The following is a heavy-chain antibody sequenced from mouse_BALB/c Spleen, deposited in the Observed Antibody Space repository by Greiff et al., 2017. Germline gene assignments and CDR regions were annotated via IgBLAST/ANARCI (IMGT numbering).Heavy chain of an antibody. Sequence: EVQRVESGGGLVQPGGSRKLSCAASGFTFSSFGMHWVRQAPEKGLEWVAYISSGSSTIYYADTVKGRFTISRDNPKNTLFLQMTSLRSEDTAMYYCAMSVLLWDYAMDYWGQGTSVTVSS. J-gene: IGHJ4*01. CDR2: ISSGSSTI. D-gene: IGHD2-10*01. V-gene: IGHV5-17*02. CDR3: AMSVLLWDYAMDY. CDR1: GFTFSSFG.